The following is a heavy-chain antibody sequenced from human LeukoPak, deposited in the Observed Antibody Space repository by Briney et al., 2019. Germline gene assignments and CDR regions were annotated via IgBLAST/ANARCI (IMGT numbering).Heavy chain of an antibody. CDR3: ARRGGEMATTIDY. D-gene: IGHD5-24*01. CDR2: ISWDGSST. V-gene: IGHV3-43*01. Sequence: GGSLRLSCAASGFTFDDYTMHWVRQAPGKGLEWVALISWDGSSTYYADSVKGRFTISRDNSKNSLYLQMNMLRTEDTALYYGARRGGEMATTIDYWGQGTLVTVSS. CDR1: GFTFDDYT. J-gene: IGHJ4*02.